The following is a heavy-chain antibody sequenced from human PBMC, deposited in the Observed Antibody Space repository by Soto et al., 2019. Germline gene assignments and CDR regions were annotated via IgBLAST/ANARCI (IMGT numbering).Heavy chain of an antibody. D-gene: IGHD3-22*01. CDR1: GYTFTNYY. V-gene: IGHV1-46*01. CDR3: ARDPPREHYYDSSGYFFDY. Sequence: GASVKVSCKASGYTFTNYYVQWVRQAPGQGLEWMGVIHPDGGHTTYSQKFQDRVTMTRDTFTSTIYMELNSLRAEDTAVYYCARDPPREHYYDSSGYFFDYWGQGTLVTVSS. J-gene: IGHJ4*02. CDR2: IHPDGGHT.